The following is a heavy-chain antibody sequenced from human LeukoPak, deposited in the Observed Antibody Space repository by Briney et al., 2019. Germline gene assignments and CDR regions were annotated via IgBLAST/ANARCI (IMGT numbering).Heavy chain of an antibody. Sequence: GGSLRLSCATSGFTFGSHAMSWVRQAPGKGLEWVSSISAGGGGTSYADSVKGRITISRDNSKNTVYLQMDSLRAEDTAVYFCVKTFQYSSNWYDYWGQGTLVTVSS. J-gene: IGHJ5*01. V-gene: IGHV3-23*01. CDR2: ISAGGGGT. D-gene: IGHD6-6*01. CDR3: VKTFQYSSNWYDY. CDR1: GFTFGSHA.